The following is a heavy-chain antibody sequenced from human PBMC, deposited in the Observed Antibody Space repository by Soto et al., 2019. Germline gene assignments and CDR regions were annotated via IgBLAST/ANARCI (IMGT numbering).Heavy chain of an antibody. CDR3: ARDSTALYGMDV. Sequence: PVGSLRLSCAASGFTVSSNYMSWVRQAPGKGLEWVSVIYSGGSTYYADSVKGRFTISRDNSKNTLYLQVNSLRAEDTAVYYCARDSTALYGMDVWGQGTTVTVSS. CDR2: IYSGGST. V-gene: IGHV3-53*01. CDR1: GFTVSSNY. D-gene: IGHD2-2*01. J-gene: IGHJ6*02.